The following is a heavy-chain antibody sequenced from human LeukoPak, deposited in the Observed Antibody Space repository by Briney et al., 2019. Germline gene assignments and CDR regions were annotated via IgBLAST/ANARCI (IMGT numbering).Heavy chain of an antibody. CDR3: ARGPSKKEGDRFYYYYYMDV. J-gene: IGHJ6*03. V-gene: IGHV4-30-4*07. Sequence: SETLSLTCAVSGGSISSGGYSWSWIRQPPGKGLEWIGYIYYSGSTYYNPSLKSRVTISVDTSKNQFSLKLSSVTAADTAVYYCARGPSKKEGDRFYYYYYMDVWGKGTTVTVSS. CDR1: GGSISSGGYS. CDR2: IYYSGST. D-gene: IGHD3-16*01.